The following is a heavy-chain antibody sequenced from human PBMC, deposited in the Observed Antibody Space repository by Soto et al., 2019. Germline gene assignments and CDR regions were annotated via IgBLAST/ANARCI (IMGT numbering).Heavy chain of an antibody. CDR3: ARRRGFPYYYGMDV. CDR2: IYYNGTT. D-gene: IGHD5-12*01. J-gene: IGHJ6*02. V-gene: IGHV4-30-4*08. Sequence: SETLSLTCTVSGGSISSPNFYWSWIRQHPGKGLEWIGHIYYNGTTYYNPTLKSRVTISVDRSKNQFSLKLSSVTAADTAVYYCARRRGFPYYYGMDVWGQGTTVTVSS. CDR1: GGSISSPNFY.